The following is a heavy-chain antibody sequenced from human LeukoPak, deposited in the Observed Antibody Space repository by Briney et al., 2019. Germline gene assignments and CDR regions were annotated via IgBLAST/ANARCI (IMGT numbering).Heavy chain of an antibody. Sequence: PSQTLSLTCTVSGGSISSGGYYWRWIRQHPGKGLEWIGYIYYSGSTYYNPSLKSRVTISVDTSKNQFSLKLSSVTAADTAVYYCARVGTAYYYYGMDVWGQGTTVTVSS. CDR1: GGSISSGGYY. CDR2: IYYSGST. V-gene: IGHV4-31*03. CDR3: ARVGTAYYYYGMDV. J-gene: IGHJ6*02.